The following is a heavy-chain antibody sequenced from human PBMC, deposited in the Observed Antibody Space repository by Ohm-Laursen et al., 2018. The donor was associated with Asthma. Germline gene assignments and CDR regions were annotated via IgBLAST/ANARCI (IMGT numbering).Heavy chain of an antibody. CDR2: ISSGSSYI. D-gene: IGHD2-2*01. CDR3: ARDLKGMKYQLLWGPAGGMDV. J-gene: IGHJ6*02. CDR1: GFTFSSYS. V-gene: IGHV3-21*01. Sequence: SLRLSCTASGFTFSSYSMNWVRQAPGKGLEWVSSISSGSSYIYYADSVKGRFTISRDNAKNSLYLQMNSLRAEDTAVYYCARDLKGMKYQLLWGPAGGMDVWGQGTTVTVSS.